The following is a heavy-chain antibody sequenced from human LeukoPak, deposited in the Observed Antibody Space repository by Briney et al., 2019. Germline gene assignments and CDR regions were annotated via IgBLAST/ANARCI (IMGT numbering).Heavy chain of an antibody. Sequence: SETLSLTCTVSGGSITSYYWSWLRQPPGKELEWIGYIYHTGNTNYNPSLTSRVTISIDTSKNQFSLKLTSVTAADTAVYYCARRLNVAGPYFDYWGQGTLVTVSS. V-gene: IGHV4-59*08. D-gene: IGHD6-19*01. J-gene: IGHJ4*02. CDR3: ARRLNVAGPYFDY. CDR2: IYHTGNT. CDR1: GGSITSYY.